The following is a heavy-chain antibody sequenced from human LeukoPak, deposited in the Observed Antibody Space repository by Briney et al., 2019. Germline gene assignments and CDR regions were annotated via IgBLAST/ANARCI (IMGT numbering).Heavy chain of an antibody. D-gene: IGHD2-8*01. CDR1: GFTISTFA. J-gene: IGHJ4*02. V-gene: IGHV3-23*01. Sequence: GGSLRLSCAASGFTISTFAMNWVRLPPGRGLEWVSTVRDSDDRTYYADSVKGRFTISRDNSKNTLYLQMNSLRADDTAVYYCAKMVREFYTISYYFDYWGQGTLVTVSS. CDR2: VRDSDDRT. CDR3: AKMVREFYTISYYFDY.